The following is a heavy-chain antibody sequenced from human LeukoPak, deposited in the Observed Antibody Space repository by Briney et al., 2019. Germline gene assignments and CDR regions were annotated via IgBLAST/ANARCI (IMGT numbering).Heavy chain of an antibody. J-gene: IGHJ5*02. D-gene: IGHD6-6*01. CDR3: ARDGPYSSSATHPP. V-gene: IGHV3-7*03. CDR1: GFTFSSSW. Sequence: GGSLRLSCAASGFTFSSSWMSWVRQAPGKGLEWVANIKQDGSEKYYVDSVKGRFSISRDNAKNSLYLQMDSLRAEDTAVYHCARDGPYSSSATHPPWGQGTLVTVSS. CDR2: IKQDGSEK.